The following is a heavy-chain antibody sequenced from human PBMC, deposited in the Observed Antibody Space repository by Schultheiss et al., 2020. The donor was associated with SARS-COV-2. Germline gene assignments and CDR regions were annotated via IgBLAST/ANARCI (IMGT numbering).Heavy chain of an antibody. J-gene: IGHJ4*02. CDR1: GFTFSNAW. D-gene: IGHD4-17*01. Sequence: GESLKISCAASGFTFSNAWMSWVRQAPGKGLVWVSRINSDGSSTSYADSVKGRFTISRDNAKNTLYLQMNSLRGEDTAMYYCVRDNFGVDYWGQGTLVTVSS. V-gene: IGHV3-74*01. CDR2: INSDGSST. CDR3: VRDNFGVDY.